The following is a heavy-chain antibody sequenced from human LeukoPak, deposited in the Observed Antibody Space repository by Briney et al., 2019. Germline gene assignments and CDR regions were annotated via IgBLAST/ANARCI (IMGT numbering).Heavy chain of an antibody. J-gene: IGHJ6*03. Sequence: PSETLSLTCTVSGGSISSDGHYWNWIRQPPGKGLEWIGYVYYSGSTNYSPSLKSRVTISVDTSKNQFSLKLSSVTAADTAVYHCARGYAGQPYYMDVWGKGTSVTVSS. CDR2: VYYSGST. CDR1: GGSISSDGHY. D-gene: IGHD3-16*01. V-gene: IGHV4-61*08. CDR3: ARGYAGQPYYMDV.